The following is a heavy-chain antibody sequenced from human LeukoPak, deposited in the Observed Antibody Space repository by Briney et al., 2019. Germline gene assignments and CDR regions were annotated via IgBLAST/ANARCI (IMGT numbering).Heavy chain of an antibody. CDR3: AREGYGLASALEY. J-gene: IGHJ4*02. D-gene: IGHD5-18*01. V-gene: IGHV3-21*01. CDR1: GFTFSSYE. CDR2: ISSSSSYI. Sequence: GGSLRLSCAASGFTFSSYEMNWVRQAPGKGLEWVSSISSSSSYIYYADSVKGRFTISRDNAKNSLYLQMNSLRAEDTAVYYCAREGYGLASALEYWGQGTLVTVSS.